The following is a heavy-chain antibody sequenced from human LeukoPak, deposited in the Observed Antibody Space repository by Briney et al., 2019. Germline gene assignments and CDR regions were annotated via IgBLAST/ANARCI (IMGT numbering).Heavy chain of an antibody. D-gene: IGHD3-10*01. V-gene: IGHV3-23*01. CDR1: GFTFSSYA. Sequence: PGGSLRLSCAASGFTFSSYAMSWVRQAPGKALEWVSAISGSGGSTYYANSVKGRFTISRDNSKNTLYLQMNSLRAEDTAVYYCAKTYGSGNINDYWGQGTLVTVSS. CDR3: AKTYGSGNINDY. J-gene: IGHJ4*02. CDR2: ISGSGGST.